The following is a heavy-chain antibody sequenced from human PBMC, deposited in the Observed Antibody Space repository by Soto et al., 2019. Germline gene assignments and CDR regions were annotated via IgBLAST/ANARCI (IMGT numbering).Heavy chain of an antibody. V-gene: IGHV1-69*12. Sequence: QVQLVQSGAEVKKPGSSVKVSCKASGGTFSSYAISWVRQAPGQGLEWMGGIIPIFGTANYAQKFQGRVTITADESTSTDYMELSSLRSEDTAVYYCARGARDCSGGICYSYYFDYWGQGTLVTVSS. D-gene: IGHD2-15*01. CDR3: ARGARDCSGGICYSYYFDY. J-gene: IGHJ4*02. CDR2: IIPIFGTA. CDR1: GGTFSSYA.